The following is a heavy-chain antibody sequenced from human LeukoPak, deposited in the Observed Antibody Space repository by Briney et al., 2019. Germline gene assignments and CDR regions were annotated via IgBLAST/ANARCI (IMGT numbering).Heavy chain of an antibody. CDR3: ARGYCSGGSCYYPMDV. D-gene: IGHD2-15*01. CDR2: VYSTGST. J-gene: IGHJ6*02. Sequence: SETLSLTCAVYGGSFSGYYWSWIRQTPERGLEWIGFVYSTGSTHYNPSFKSRVTISIDTSKNQFSLKLNSVTATDTAVYYCARGYCSGGSCYYPMDVWGQGTTVTVSS. V-gene: IGHV4-59*01. CDR1: GGSFSGYY.